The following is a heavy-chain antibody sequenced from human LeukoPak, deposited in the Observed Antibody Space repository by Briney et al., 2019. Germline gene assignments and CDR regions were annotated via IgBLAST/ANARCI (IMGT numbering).Heavy chain of an antibody. CDR2: ISGSGGST. J-gene: IGHJ4*02. CDR1: GFTFSSYA. V-gene: IGHV3-23*01. CDR3: AKEGRMITFGGVIIRRGYYFDY. Sequence: GGSLRLSCAASGFTFSSYAMSWVRQAPGKGLEWVSGISGSGGSTYYADSVKGRFTISRDNSKNTLYLQMNSLRAEDTAVYYCAKEGRMITFGGVIIRRGYYFDYWGQGTLVTVSS. D-gene: IGHD3-16*02.